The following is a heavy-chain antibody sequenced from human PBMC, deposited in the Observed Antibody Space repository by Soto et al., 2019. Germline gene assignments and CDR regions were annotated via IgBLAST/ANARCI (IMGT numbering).Heavy chain of an antibody. D-gene: IGHD5-12*01. CDR2: INHSGST. CDR3: ARVVWRVPVATGFMDV. J-gene: IGHJ6*03. Sequence: PSETLSLTCAVYGGSFSGYDWSWIRQPPGKGLEWIGEINHSGSTNYNPSLKSRVTISVDTSKNQFSLKLSSVTAADTAVYYCARVVWRVPVATGFMDVWGKGTTVTVSS. CDR1: GGSFSGYD. V-gene: IGHV4-34*01.